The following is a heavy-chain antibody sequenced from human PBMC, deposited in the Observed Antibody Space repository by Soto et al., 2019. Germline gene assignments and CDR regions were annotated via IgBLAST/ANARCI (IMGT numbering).Heavy chain of an antibody. CDR1: GYTFTTYD. D-gene: IGHD6-25*01. Sequence: QVQLVQSGAEVKKPGASVKVSCKASGYTFTTYDINWVRQAPGQGLEWMGWMNPYTGKAGYAQKFHGRVTMTRDNSISTAYMELSGLRSEDTAVYYCARRKERSGPNYFDYWGQGTLVTVSS. J-gene: IGHJ4*02. CDR2: MNPYTGKA. V-gene: IGHV1-8*01. CDR3: ARRKERSGPNYFDY.